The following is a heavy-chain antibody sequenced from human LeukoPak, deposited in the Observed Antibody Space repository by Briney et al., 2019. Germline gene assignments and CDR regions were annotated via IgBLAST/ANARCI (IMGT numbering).Heavy chain of an antibody. D-gene: IGHD1-1*01. Sequence: PGGSLRLSCAASGLTFSTSWMTWVRQAPGKGLEWVANIKQDGSETYYVDSVKGRFTMSRDNAKNSLYLQMNSLRAEDTAVYYCVRDWNRSFDYWGQGTLVTVSS. CDR1: GLTFSTSW. J-gene: IGHJ4*02. V-gene: IGHV3-7*01. CDR2: IKQDGSET. CDR3: VRDWNRSFDY.